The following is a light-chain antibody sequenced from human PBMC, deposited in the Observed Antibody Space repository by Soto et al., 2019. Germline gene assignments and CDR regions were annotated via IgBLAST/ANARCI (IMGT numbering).Light chain of an antibody. J-gene: IGKJ1*01. Sequence: EIVMTQSPATLSVSPGERATLSCRASQSVSSNLDWYQQKPGQAPRLLIYGASTRATGIPARFSGSGSGTEVTLTISSLQSEDSAVYYCQQYNKWPRTFGQGTKVEIK. CDR2: GAS. V-gene: IGKV3-15*01. CDR1: QSVSSN. CDR3: QQYNKWPRT.